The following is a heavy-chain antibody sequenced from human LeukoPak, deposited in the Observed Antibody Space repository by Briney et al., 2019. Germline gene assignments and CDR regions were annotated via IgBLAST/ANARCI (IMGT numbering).Heavy chain of an antibody. Sequence: SGGSLRLSCAVSGFTFSNYWMSWVRQAPGKGLEWVANIKQDGSEKYYVDSVKGRFTISRDNAKNSLYLQMNSLRAEDTAVYYCARTYSDILTVPDYWGQGILVTVSS. CDR3: ARTYSDILTVPDY. D-gene: IGHD3-9*01. CDR2: IKQDGSEK. V-gene: IGHV3-7*01. J-gene: IGHJ4*02. CDR1: GFTFSNYW.